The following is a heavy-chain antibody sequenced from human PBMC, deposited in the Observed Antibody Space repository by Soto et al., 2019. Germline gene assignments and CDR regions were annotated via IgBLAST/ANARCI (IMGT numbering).Heavy chain of an antibody. CDR1: GGSFNSGGYY. CDR3: ARKQAGFFYGIDY. Sequence: SETLSLTCTVSGGSFNSGGYYWSWIRQHPGKGLEWLGYIDHSGYTFYNPSLQSRIILSMDTSKNQFSLKLSSATAADTAVYFCARKQAGFFYGIDYWGQGTLVTVPQ. D-gene: IGHD3-3*01. CDR2: IDHSGYT. V-gene: IGHV4-31*03. J-gene: IGHJ4*02.